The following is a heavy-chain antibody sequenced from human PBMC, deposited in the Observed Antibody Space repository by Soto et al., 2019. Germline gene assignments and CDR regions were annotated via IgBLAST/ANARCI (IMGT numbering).Heavy chain of an antibody. CDR2: FDPEDGET. J-gene: IGHJ6*02. CDR1: GYALTELS. CDR3: ATGNPAAGNYYYGMDV. D-gene: IGHD6-13*01. Sequence: ASVKVSCKVSGYALTELSMHWVRQAPGKGLEWMGGFDPEDGETIYAQKFQGRVTMTEDTSTDTAYMELGSLRSEDTAVYYCATGNPAAGNYYYGMDVWGQGTTVTVSS. V-gene: IGHV1-24*01.